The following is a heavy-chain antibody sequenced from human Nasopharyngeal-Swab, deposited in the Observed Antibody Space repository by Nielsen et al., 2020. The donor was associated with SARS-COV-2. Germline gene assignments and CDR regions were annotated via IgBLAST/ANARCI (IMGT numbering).Heavy chain of an antibody. CDR2: IWYDGSNK. Sequence: GESLKISCAASGFTFSSYGMHWVRQAPGKGLEWVAVIWYDGSNKYYADSVKGRFTISRDNSKNTLYLQMNSLRAEDTAVYYCARGRSSSWEDYFDYWGQGTLVTFSS. CDR3: ARGRSSSWEDYFDY. J-gene: IGHJ4*02. D-gene: IGHD6-13*01. V-gene: IGHV3-33*01. CDR1: GFTFSSYG.